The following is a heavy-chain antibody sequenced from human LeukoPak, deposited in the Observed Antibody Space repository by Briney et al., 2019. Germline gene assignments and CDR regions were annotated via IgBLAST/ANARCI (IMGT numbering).Heavy chain of an antibody. Sequence: SETLSLSCAVYGGSFSGYYWSWIRQSPGKGLEWIGEINHSGSTNYNPSLKSRVTISVDTSKNQSSLKLSSVTAADTAVYYCASGRTYYYDSSGYYPPFDYWGQGTLVTVSS. CDR2: INHSGST. D-gene: IGHD3-22*01. CDR3: ASGRTYYYDSSGYYPPFDY. J-gene: IGHJ4*02. V-gene: IGHV4-34*01. CDR1: GGSFSGYY.